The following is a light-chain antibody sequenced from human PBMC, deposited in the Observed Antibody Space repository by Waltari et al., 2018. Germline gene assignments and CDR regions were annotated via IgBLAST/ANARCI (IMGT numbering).Light chain of an antibody. V-gene: IGLV3-21*01. Sequence: SYVLTQPPSVSVAPGEPARLTCGGNNIESKSWHWYRQRPGQAPVLVIPYDSDRPSGIPDRLSGSNSGNTATLTISRVEAGDEADYYCQVWDANTDPGVFGTGTEVTVL. CDR1: NIESKS. J-gene: IGLJ1*01. CDR3: QVWDANTDPGV. CDR2: YDS.